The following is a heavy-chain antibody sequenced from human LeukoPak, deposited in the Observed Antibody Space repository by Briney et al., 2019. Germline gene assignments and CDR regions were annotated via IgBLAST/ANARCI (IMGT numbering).Heavy chain of an antibody. CDR3: ARDRGSYYPYFDY. Sequence: PSETLSLTCSVSGDSINSYYWSWFRQPAGKGLEWIGRIYTSGSTNYSPSLKTRVTISVDTSKNQFSLKLSSVTAADTAVYYCARDRGSYYPYFDYWGQGTLVTVSS. V-gene: IGHV4-4*07. CDR2: IYTSGST. J-gene: IGHJ4*02. CDR1: GDSINSYY. D-gene: IGHD1-26*01.